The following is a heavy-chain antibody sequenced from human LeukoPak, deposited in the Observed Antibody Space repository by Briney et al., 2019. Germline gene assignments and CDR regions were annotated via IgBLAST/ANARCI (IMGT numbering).Heavy chain of an antibody. CDR3: AKGEQQLVLGY. D-gene: IGHD6-13*01. V-gene: IGHV3-48*04. Sequence: GGSLRLSCAASGFTFSNYRMNWVRQAPGKGLEWVSYISTSSGSIYYADSVRGRFTISRDNAKNSLYLQMNSLRAEDTALYYCAKGEQQLVLGYWGQGTLVTVSS. CDR2: ISTSSGSI. CDR1: GFTFSNYR. J-gene: IGHJ4*02.